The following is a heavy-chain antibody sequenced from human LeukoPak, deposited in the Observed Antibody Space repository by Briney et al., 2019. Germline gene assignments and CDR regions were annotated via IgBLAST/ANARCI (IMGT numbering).Heavy chain of an antibody. D-gene: IGHD3-22*01. Sequence: SQTLSLTCTVSGGSISSGGYYWSWIRQHPGKGLEWIGYIYYSGSTYYNPSFRSRVTISVDTSKNQFSLKLSSVTAADTAVYYCARSPSYYYDSTPFDIWGQGTMVTVSS. CDR3: ARSPSYYYDSTPFDI. J-gene: IGHJ3*02. CDR1: GGSISSGGYY. V-gene: IGHV4-31*03. CDR2: IYYSGST.